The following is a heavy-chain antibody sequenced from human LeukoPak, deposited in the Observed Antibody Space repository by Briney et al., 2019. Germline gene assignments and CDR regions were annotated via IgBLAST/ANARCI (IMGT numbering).Heavy chain of an antibody. CDR2: IIPIFGTA. CDR1: GGTFSSYA. Sequence: ASVKVSCKASGGTFSSYAISWVRQAPGQGLEWVGGIIPIFGTANYAQKFQGRVTITADESTSTAYMELSSLRSEDTAVYYCARQRDYYDSSGYSGDYWGQGTLVTVSS. V-gene: IGHV1-69*13. J-gene: IGHJ4*02. D-gene: IGHD3-22*01. CDR3: ARQRDYYDSSGYSGDY.